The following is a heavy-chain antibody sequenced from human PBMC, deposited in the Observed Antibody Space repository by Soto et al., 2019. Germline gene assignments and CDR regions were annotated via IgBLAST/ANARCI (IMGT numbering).Heavy chain of an antibody. J-gene: IGHJ4*02. CDR3: ANGRATYGLLTHDY. CDR2: LTGSSSNN. V-gene: IGHV3-23*01. Sequence: GGSLRPSCAAFGFAFRNYTTGWVRLAPGRGLEWISTLTGSSSNNYYADTVKGRFAISRDKARNTLYVQMNSLTAEDTAVYYCANGRATYGLLTHDYWGQGTLVTVSS. D-gene: IGHD3-10*01. CDR1: GFAFRNYT.